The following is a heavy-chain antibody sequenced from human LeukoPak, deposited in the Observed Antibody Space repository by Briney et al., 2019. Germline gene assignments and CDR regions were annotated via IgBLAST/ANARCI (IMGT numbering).Heavy chain of an antibody. Sequence: ASVKVSCKASGYTFTGYYMHWVRQAPGQGLEWMGWINPNSGGTNYAQKFQGRVTMTRDTSISTAYMELSRLRSDDMAVYYCARAGMAAANWFDPWGQGTLVTVSS. CDR1: GYTFTGYY. J-gene: IGHJ5*02. CDR2: INPNSGGT. D-gene: IGHD6-13*01. CDR3: ARAGMAAANWFDP. V-gene: IGHV1-2*02.